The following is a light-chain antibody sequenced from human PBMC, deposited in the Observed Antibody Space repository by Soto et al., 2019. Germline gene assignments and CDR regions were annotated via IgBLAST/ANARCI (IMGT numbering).Light chain of an antibody. V-gene: IGKV1-9*01. CDR3: QQLKSYPLS. Sequence: DIQLTQSPSFLSASVGDRVTITCRTSQDISSYLAWYQQKPGKAPQLLISAASTLQSGVPSRFSGSGSGTEFTLTIISLQPEDFATYYCQQLKSYPLSVGGGTKVEI. CDR2: AAS. CDR1: QDISSY. J-gene: IGKJ4*01.